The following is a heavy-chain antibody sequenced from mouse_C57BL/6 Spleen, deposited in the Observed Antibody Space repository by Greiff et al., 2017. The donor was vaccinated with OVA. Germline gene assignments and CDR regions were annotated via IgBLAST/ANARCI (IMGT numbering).Heavy chain of an antibody. CDR1: GYTFTSYW. CDR2: IHPNSGST. CDR3: AREGGSYYFDY. Sequence: QVQLQQPGAELVKPGASVKLSCKASGYTFTSYWMHWVKQRPGQGLEWIGMIHPNSGSTNYNEKFKSKATLTVDKSSSTAYMQLRSLTSEDSAVDYCAREGGSYYFDYWGQGTTLTVSS. J-gene: IGHJ2*01. V-gene: IGHV1-64*01.